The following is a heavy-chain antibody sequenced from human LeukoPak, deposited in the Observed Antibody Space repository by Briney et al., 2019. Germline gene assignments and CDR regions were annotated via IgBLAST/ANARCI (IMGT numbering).Heavy chain of an antibody. CDR3: ARGYYDSSGYSYYFDY. V-gene: IGHV4-31*03. CDR2: IYYSGST. J-gene: IGHJ4*02. D-gene: IGHD3-22*01. Sequence: SETLSLTCTVSGGSISSGGYSWSWIRQHPGKGLEWIGYIYYSGSTYYNPSLKSRVTISVDTSKNQFSLKLSSVTAADTAVYYCARGYYDSSGYSYYFDYWGQGTLVTVSS. CDR1: GGSISSGGYS.